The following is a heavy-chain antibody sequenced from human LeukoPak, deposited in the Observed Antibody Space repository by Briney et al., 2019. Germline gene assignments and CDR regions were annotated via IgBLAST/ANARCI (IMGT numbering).Heavy chain of an antibody. CDR1: GFSFSSYG. CDR2: IWNDGSSK. CDR3: AKPTRGSGGSFLIDY. J-gene: IGHJ4*02. D-gene: IGHD2-15*01. V-gene: IGHV3-33*06. Sequence: GRSLRLSSAASGFSFSSYGMHWVRQSPGKGLEWVAVIWNDGSSKYYVDSVKGRFTISRDNSKNTLYLQMDSLRGDDTAVYYCAKPTRGSGGSFLIDYWGQGTLVTVSS.